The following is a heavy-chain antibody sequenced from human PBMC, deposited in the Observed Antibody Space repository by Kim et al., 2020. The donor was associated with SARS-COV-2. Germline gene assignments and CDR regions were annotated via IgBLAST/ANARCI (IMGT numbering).Heavy chain of an antibody. V-gene: IGHV7-4-1*02. D-gene: IGHD2-15*01. CDR3: ARARDCSGGRCYDGY. J-gene: IGHJ4*02. Sequence: ASVKVSCKASGYTFTSYAMSWVRQAPGQGLEWMGWINTNTRNPTYAQGFTGRFVFSLDTSVRTAYLQISSLKAEDTAVYYCARARDCSGGRCYDGYWGQGTRVTVSS. CDR2: INTNTRNP. CDR1: GYTFTSYA.